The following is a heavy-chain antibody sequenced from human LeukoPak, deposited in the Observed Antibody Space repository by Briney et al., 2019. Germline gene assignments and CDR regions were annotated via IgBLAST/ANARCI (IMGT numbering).Heavy chain of an antibody. CDR2: MYRSGST. Sequence: SETLSLTCAVSGYSISSGYYWGWIRQPPGKGLEWIGSMYRSGSTHYNPSLKSRVTISVDTSKNQFSLKLSSVTAADTAVYYCARLVVSGADDAFDIWAKGQWSPSLQ. D-gene: IGHD1-26*01. J-gene: IGHJ3*02. CDR1: GYSISSGYY. CDR3: ARLVVSGADDAFDI. V-gene: IGHV4-38-2*01.